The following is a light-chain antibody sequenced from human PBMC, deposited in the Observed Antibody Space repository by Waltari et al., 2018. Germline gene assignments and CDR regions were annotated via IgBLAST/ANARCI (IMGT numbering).Light chain of an antibody. CDR1: QGVNSL. J-gene: IGKJ1*01. V-gene: IGKV1-5*03. CDR3: QQYNRYST. Sequence: DIQMTLSPSTLSASVGDRVAITCRASQGVNSLLAWYQQKPGKAPKFLIYKASNLESGVPSRFSGSGSGTEFTLTISNLQPDDFATYYCQQYNRYSTFGQGTKVELK. CDR2: KAS.